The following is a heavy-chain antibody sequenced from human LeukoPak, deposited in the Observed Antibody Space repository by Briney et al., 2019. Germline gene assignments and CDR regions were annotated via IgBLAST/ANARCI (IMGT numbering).Heavy chain of an antibody. Sequence: GGSLRLSCAASGFIFNDFYMSWIRQAPGKGLEWISYISNTGGTKYYAASVRGRFTISRDNADNSLSLQLDSLRDEDTGIYYCARGLKYYYDSSGYYGGDYWGQGTPVTVSS. CDR3: ARGLKYYYDSSGYYGGDY. V-gene: IGHV3-11*01. CDR2: ISNTGGTK. D-gene: IGHD3-22*01. J-gene: IGHJ4*02. CDR1: GFIFNDFY.